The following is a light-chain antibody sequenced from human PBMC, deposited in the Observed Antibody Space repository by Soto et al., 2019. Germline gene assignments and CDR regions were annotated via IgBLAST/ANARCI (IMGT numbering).Light chain of an antibody. CDR3: ASHTTSLTWV. CDR2: EVS. J-gene: IGLJ3*02. Sequence: QSALTQAASASGSPGQSITISCTGTSSDIGAYNHVSWYQQHPGKAPKVLIYEVSDRPSGISNRFSGSKSGNTASLTISGLHAEDEADYYCASHTTSLTWVFVGGTKLTVL. V-gene: IGLV2-14*01. CDR1: SSDIGAYNH.